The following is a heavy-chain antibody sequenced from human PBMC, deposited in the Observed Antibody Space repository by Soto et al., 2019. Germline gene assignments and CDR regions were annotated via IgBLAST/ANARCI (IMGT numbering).Heavy chain of an antibody. J-gene: IGHJ6*02. D-gene: IGHD6-6*01. V-gene: IGHV3-49*04. CDR3: TRPFISSSSSYYYYGMGV. CDR1: GFTFGDYA. CDR2: IRSKAYGGTT. Sequence: GGSLRLSCTASGFTFGDYAMSWVRQAPGKGLEWVGFIRSKAYGGTTEYAASVKGRFTISRDDSKSIAYLQMNSLKTEDTAVYYCTRPFISSSSSYYYYGMGVWGQGTTVTV.